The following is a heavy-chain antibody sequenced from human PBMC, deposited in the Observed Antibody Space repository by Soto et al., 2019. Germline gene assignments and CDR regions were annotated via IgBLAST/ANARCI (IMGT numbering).Heavy chain of an antibody. D-gene: IGHD6-6*01. CDR2: ISAYNGNT. Sequence: GASVKVSCKASGYTFTSYGISWVRQAPGQGLEWMGWISAYNGNTNYAQKLKGRVTMTTDTSTSTAYMELTSLRSDDTAVYYCARDGCSSSTKNDYYYYYMDVWGKGTPVTAP. J-gene: IGHJ6*03. V-gene: IGHV1-18*01. CDR3: ARDGCSSSTKNDYYYYYMDV. CDR1: GYTFTSYG.